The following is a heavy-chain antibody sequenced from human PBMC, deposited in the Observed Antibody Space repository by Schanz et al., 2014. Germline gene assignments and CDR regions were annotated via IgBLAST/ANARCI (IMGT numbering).Heavy chain of an antibody. Sequence: VQLVESGGGLVQPGGSLRLSCSASGFTFSIYAMHWVRQAPGKGLEYVSAISHDGYSTYYADSVKGRFTISRDNSKNTLFLQMNRLRAEDAAVYYCARDHTTESYYSAGPPIDYWGQGTLLTVSS. V-gene: IGHV3-64*04. CDR1: GFTFSIYA. CDR2: ISHDGYST. CDR3: ARDHTTESYYSAGPPIDY. J-gene: IGHJ4*02. D-gene: IGHD1-26*01.